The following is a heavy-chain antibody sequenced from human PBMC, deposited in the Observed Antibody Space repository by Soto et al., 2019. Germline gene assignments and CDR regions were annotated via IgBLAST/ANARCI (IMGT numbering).Heavy chain of an antibody. CDR3: ARDGHGSGSYGNYYYYGMDV. J-gene: IGHJ6*02. CDR2: IYSGGST. Sequence: GGSLRLSCAASGFTVSSNYMSWVRQAPGKGLEWVSVIYSGGSTYYADSVKGRFTISRDNSKNTLYLQMNSLRAEDTAVYYCARDGHGSGSYGNYYYYGMDVWGQGTTVTVSS. CDR1: GFTVSSNY. V-gene: IGHV3-53*01. D-gene: IGHD1-26*01.